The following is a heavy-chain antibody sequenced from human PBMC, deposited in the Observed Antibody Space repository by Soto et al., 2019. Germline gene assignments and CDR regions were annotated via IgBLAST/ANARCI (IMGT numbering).Heavy chain of an antibody. V-gene: IGHV6-1*01. CDR2: TYYRSKWYN. D-gene: IGHD6-19*01. J-gene: IGHJ6*02. CDR1: GDSVSSNSAA. CDR3: ARVVAVAGTRGYYYYYYGMDV. Sequence: SQTLSLTCAISGDSVSSNSAAWNWIRQSPSRGLEWLGRTYYRSKWYNDYAVSVKSRITINPDTSKHQFSLQLNSVTPEDTAVYYCARVVAVAGTRGYYYYYYGMDVWGQGTTVTVSS.